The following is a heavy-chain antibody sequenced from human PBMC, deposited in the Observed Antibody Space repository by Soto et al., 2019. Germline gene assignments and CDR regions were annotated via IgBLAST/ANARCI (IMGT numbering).Heavy chain of an antibody. CDR3: AVSYYYDSSGYSYYFDY. D-gene: IGHD3-22*01. CDR1: GFTFSTYA. V-gene: IGHV3-30-3*01. CDR2: ISYDGSDK. Sequence: GGSVRLSCAASGFTFSTYAMHWVRQAPGKGLEWVAVISYDGSDKYYADSVKGRFTISRDNSKKMLYLQVNSLRAEDTAVYYCAVSYYYDSSGYSYYFDYWGLGTLVTVSS. J-gene: IGHJ4*02.